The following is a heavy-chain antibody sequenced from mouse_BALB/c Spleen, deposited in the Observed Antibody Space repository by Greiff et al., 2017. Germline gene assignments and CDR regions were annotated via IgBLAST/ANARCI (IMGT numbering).Heavy chain of an antibody. V-gene: IGHV1-39*01. CDR2: INPYYGST. CDR1: GYSFTDYI. Sequence: VQLQQTGPELVKPGASVKISCKASGYSFTDYIMLWVKQSHGKSLEWIGNINPYYGSTSYNLKFKGKATLTVDKSSSTAYMQLNSLTSEDSAVYYCARETSAWFAYWGQGTLVTVSA. D-gene: IGHD3-1*01. CDR3: ARETSAWFAY. J-gene: IGHJ3*01.